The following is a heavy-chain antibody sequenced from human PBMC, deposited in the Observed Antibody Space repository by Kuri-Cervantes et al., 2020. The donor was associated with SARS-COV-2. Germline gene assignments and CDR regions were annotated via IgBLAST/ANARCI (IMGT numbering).Heavy chain of an antibody. CDR1: GXTFSSYG. CDR3: XRDGSXRVWRXYYTDY. V-gene: IGHV3-30*19. J-gene: IGHJ4*02. D-gene: IGHD3-3*01. Sequence: GESLKXXXAAXGXTFSSYGXXXVRXAPGKXXEWVXXISXXGTXXDYADSXXXLFTIXRDNSKXXLYLEMNXLRAEDTXVXYCXRDGSXRVWRXYYTDYWGQGTLVTVSS. CDR2: ISXXGTXX.